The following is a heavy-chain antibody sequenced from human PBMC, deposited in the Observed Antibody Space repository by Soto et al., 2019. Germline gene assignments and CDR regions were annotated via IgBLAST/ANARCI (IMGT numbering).Heavy chain of an antibody. CDR2: ISSSSSYT. V-gene: IGHV3-11*06. J-gene: IGHJ4*02. CDR1: GFTLSDYY. CDR3: AREPVGMDYFDY. Sequence: GGSLRLSCAASGFTLSDYYMSWIRQAPGKGLEWVSYISSSSSYTNYADSVKGRFTISRDNAKNSLYLQMNSLRAEDTAVYYCAREPVGMDYFDYWGQGTLVTVSS. D-gene: IGHD1-26*01.